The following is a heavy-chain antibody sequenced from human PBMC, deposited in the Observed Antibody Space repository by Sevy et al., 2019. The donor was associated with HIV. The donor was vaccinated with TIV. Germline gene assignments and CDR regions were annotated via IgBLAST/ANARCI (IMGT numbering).Heavy chain of an antibody. V-gene: IGHV3-49*03. CDR1: GFTFSDFA. J-gene: IGHJ6*02. D-gene: IGHD2-21*01. Sequence: GGSLRLSCATSGFTFSDFAMSWFRQAPGKGLEWVGFIRSKDYGGTTEYAASVKGRFTITRDDSKNIVYMQMNSLKTEDTAVYFCTSDGGGGNILASYYCYDMDVWGQGTTVTVSS. CDR3: TSDGGGGNILASYYCYDMDV. CDR2: IRSKDYGGTT.